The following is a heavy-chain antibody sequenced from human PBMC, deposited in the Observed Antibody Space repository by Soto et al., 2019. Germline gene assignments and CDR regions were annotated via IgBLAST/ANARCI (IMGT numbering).Heavy chain of an antibody. J-gene: IGHJ4*02. CDR1: GGSISSYY. CDR3: ARVGGYDSSGYYYVGY. CDR2: IYYSGST. D-gene: IGHD3-22*01. Sequence: SETLSLTCTVSGGSISSYYWSWIQQPPGKGLEWIGYIYYSGSTNYNPSLKSRVTISVDTSKNQFSLKLSSVTAADTAVYYCARVGGYDSSGYYYVGYWAQGTLVTVSS. V-gene: IGHV4-59*01.